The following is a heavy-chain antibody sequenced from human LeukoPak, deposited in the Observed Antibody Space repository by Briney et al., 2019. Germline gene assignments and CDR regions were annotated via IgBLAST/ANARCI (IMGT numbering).Heavy chain of an antibody. J-gene: IGHJ3*02. D-gene: IGHD4-17*01. CDR2: ISGSGVST. CDR3: AKDRSDYGGYPPGAFDI. Sequence: PGGSLRLSCAASAFTFRSYAISWVRQAPGKGLEWVSAISGSGVSTYYADSVKGRFTISRDNSKNTLYLQMNSLRAEDTAVYYCAKDRSDYGGYPPGAFDIWGQGTMVTVSS. CDR1: AFTFRSYA. V-gene: IGHV3-23*01.